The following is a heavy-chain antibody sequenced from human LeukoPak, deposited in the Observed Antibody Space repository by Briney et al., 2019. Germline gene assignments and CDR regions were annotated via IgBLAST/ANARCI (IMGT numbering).Heavy chain of an antibody. CDR1: GFTFDDYA. CDR2: ISWNSGSM. CDR3: AKGGDSSSWYYFDY. Sequence: GGSLRLSCAASGFTFDDYAMHWVRQAPGKGLEWVSGISWNSGSMGYADSVKGRFTISRGNAKNSLYLQMSSLRPDDTALYYCAKGGDSSSWYYFDYWGQGTPVTVSS. J-gene: IGHJ4*02. D-gene: IGHD6-13*01. V-gene: IGHV3-9*01.